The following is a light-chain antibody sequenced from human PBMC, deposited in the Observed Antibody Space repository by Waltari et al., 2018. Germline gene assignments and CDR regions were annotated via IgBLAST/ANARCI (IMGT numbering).Light chain of an antibody. J-gene: IGLJ2*01. CDR2: DVT. V-gene: IGLV2-14*03. CDR3: SSYTSSISVV. CDR1: SSDVGGYNF. Sequence: QSALTQPASVSGSPGHSITISCTGTSSDVGGYNFVSWYQQHPGKAPKLMVYDVTNRPSGVSNRFSGSKSGNTASLTISGLQAEDEADYYCSSYTSSISVVFGGGTKLTVL.